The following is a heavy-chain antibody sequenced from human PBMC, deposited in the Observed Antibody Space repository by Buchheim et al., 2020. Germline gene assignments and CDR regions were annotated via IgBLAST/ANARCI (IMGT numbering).Heavy chain of an antibody. J-gene: IGHJ4*02. D-gene: IGHD6-13*01. CDR1: GFSFSSNA. V-gene: IGHV3-23*01. Sequence: EVQLLESGGGLVQPGGSLRLSCAASGFSFSSNAMTWVRQAPGKGLEWVSVISGSGDAAHYAESVKGRFTISRDNSKNTMYLQMNSLRAEDTAVYYCVKDAAYSSSWSDFDYWGQGTL. CDR3: VKDAAYSSSWSDFDY. CDR2: ISGSGDAA.